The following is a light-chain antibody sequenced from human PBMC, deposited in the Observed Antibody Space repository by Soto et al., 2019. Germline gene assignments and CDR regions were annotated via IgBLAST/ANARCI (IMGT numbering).Light chain of an antibody. CDR3: QQSYTTPIT. J-gene: IGKJ5*01. CDR2: DAS. V-gene: IGKV1-39*01. CDR1: QRINTY. Sequence: DIEMTQSSSSLSASVGDRVAITCRASQRINTYLNWYQQKAGKAPKVLIFDASNLQTGVPSRFSGSGSGTDFTLTISSLQPEDFADYFCQQSYTTPITFGQGTRLEIK.